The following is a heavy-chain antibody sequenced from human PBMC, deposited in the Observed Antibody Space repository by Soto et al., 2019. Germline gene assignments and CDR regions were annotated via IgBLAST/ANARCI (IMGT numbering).Heavy chain of an antibody. V-gene: IGHV3-33*01. CDR3: AREVDSPDYPWGIDY. CDR2: IWYDGSNQ. J-gene: IGHJ4*02. D-gene: IGHD4-17*01. Sequence: QVQLVESGGGVVQPGRSLRLSCAASGFTFSRFAMHWVRQAPGKGPEWVALIWYDGSNQYYADSVKGRFTISRDNSQSTVYLQMNSLRADDTALYYCAREVDSPDYPWGIDYWGQGTLVTVSS. CDR1: GFTFSRFA.